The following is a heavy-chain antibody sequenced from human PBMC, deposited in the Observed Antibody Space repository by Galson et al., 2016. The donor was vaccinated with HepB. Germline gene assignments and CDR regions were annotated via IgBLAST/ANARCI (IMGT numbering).Heavy chain of an antibody. CDR1: SGAIGSYY. CDR2: RTSGGSI. Sequence: ETLSLTCTVSSGAIGSYYWSWIRHLPGKGLEWIGCRTSGGSINYNPSLKSRVSMSIDTSKNQFSLNVASVTATDSALYYCARGLVQGSWSPTHPFDLWGQGTMVTVSS. V-gene: IGHV4-59*01. CDR3: ARGLVQGSWSPTHPFDL. J-gene: IGHJ3*01. D-gene: IGHD6-13*01.